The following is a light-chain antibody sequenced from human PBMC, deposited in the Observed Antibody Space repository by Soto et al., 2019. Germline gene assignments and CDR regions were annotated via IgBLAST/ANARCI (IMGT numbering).Light chain of an antibody. CDR1: QSVNSNY. J-gene: IGKJ1*01. CDR3: QHRSNWWT. Sequence: IVLTQSPGTLCLSRGERATLSCRASQSVNSNYLAWYQQKPGQAPRLLIYDASIRATGIPARFSGSGSGTDFTLTISSLEPEDFAVYYCQHRSNWWTFGPGTKVDIK. V-gene: IGKV3D-20*02. CDR2: DAS.